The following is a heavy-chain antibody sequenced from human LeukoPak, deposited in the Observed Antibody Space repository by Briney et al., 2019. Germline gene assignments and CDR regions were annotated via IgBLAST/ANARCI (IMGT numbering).Heavy chain of an antibody. Sequence: PSETLSLTCTVSGGSISSSSYYWGWIRQPPGKGLEWIGRIYSSGSTYYNPSLNSRVTMSVDTSKNQFSLNLKSVTAADTAVYYCARDAYYYDTRGYYQSDCWGQGTLVTVSS. CDR2: IYSSGST. CDR1: GGSISSSSYY. CDR3: ARDAYYYDTRGYYQSDC. D-gene: IGHD3-22*01. V-gene: IGHV4-39*07. J-gene: IGHJ4*02.